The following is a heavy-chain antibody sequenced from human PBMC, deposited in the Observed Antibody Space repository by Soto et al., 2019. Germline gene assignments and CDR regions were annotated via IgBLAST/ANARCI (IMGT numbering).Heavy chain of an antibody. J-gene: IGHJ3*02. Sequence: QVQLVQSGAEVKKPGSSVKVSCKASGGTFSSYTISWVRQAPGQGLEWMGRIIPILGIANYAQKFQGRVTITADKATSTAYRELSSLRSEDTAVYYCARGGRYCSSTSCYDAFDIWGQGTMVTVSS. CDR1: GGTFSSYT. CDR3: ARGGRYCSSTSCYDAFDI. D-gene: IGHD2-2*01. V-gene: IGHV1-69*02. CDR2: IIPILGIA.